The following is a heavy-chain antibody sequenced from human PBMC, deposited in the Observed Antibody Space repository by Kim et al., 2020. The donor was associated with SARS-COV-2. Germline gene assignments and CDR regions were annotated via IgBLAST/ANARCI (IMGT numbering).Heavy chain of an antibody. D-gene: IGHD3-10*01. CDR1: GFTFSSYA. Sequence: GGSLRLSCAASGFTFSSYAMSWVRQAPGKGLEWVSAISGSGGSTYYADSVKGRFIISRDNSKNTLYLQMNSLRAEDTAVYYCAKMYGSGSYSHAFDIWGQGTMVTVSS. CDR3: AKMYGSGSYSHAFDI. CDR2: ISGSGGST. J-gene: IGHJ3*02. V-gene: IGHV3-23*01.